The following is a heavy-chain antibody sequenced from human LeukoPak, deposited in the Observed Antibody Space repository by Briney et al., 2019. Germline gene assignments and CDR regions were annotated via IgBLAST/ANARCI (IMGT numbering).Heavy chain of an antibody. CDR1: GGSISSYY. CDR2: IHYSGST. Sequence: PSETLSLTCTVSGGSISSYYWSWIRQPPGKGLEWIGYIHYSGSTNYNPSLKSRVTISVDTSKNQSSLKLSSVTAADTAVYYCARRFEDSSSSGDYYYYYYMDVWGKGTTVTVSS. V-gene: IGHV4-59*08. CDR3: ARRFEDSSSSGDYYYYYYMDV. J-gene: IGHJ6*03. D-gene: IGHD6-6*01.